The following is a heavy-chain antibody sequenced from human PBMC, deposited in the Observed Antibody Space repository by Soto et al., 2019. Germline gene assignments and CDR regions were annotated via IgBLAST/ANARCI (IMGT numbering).Heavy chain of an antibody. V-gene: IGHV3-33*01. CDR2: IWYDGSNK. J-gene: IGHJ4*02. CDR1: GFTFSSYG. Sequence: GGSLRLSCAASGFTFSSYGMHWVRQAPGKGREWVAVIWYDGSNKYYADSVKGRFTISRDNSKNTLYLQMNSLRAEDTAVYYCARGVSSSLDHWGQGTLVTVSS. CDR3: ARGVSSSLDH. D-gene: IGHD6-13*01.